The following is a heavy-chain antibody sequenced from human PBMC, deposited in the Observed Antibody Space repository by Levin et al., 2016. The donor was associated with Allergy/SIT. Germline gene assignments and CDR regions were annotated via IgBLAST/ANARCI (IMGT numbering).Heavy chain of an antibody. D-gene: IGHD4/OR15-4a*01. Sequence: GGSLRLSCAASGFTVSSNYMSWVRQAPGKGLEWVSVIYSGGSTYYADSVKGRFTISRHNSKNTLYLQMNSLRAEDTAVYYCARLMWNPMVPEYFQHWGQGTLVTVSS. CDR2: IYSGGST. J-gene: IGHJ1*01. V-gene: IGHV3-53*04. CDR3: ARLMWNPMVPEYFQH. CDR1: GFTVSSNY.